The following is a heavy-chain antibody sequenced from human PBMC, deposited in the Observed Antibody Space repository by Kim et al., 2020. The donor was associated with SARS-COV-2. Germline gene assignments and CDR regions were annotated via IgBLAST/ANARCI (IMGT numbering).Heavy chain of an antibody. J-gene: IGHJ3*02. CDR1: GFTFSSYA. V-gene: IGHV3-30-3*01. D-gene: IGHD5-12*01. CDR3: ARDYLVVATIRDAFDI. CDR2: ISYDGSNK. Sequence: GGSLRLSCAASGFTFSSYAMHWVRQAPGKGLEWVAVISYDGSNKYYADSVKGRFTISRDNSKNTLYLQMNSLRAEDTAVYYCARDYLVVATIRDAFDIWGQRTMVTVSS.